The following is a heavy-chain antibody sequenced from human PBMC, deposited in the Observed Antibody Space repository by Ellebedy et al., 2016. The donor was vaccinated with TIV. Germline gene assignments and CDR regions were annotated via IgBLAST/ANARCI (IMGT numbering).Heavy chain of an antibody. CDR3: VTRGYSGYDYFDY. CDR2: INPNNGGT. V-gene: IGHV1-2*02. Sequence: ASVKVSXXASGYSFIGYYMHWVRQAPGQGLEWMGWINPNNGGTNSAQKFQGRVTMTRDAPISTAYMELSRLRSDDTAVYYCVTRGYSGYDYFDYWGQGTLVTVSS. CDR1: GYSFIGYY. J-gene: IGHJ4*02. D-gene: IGHD5-12*01.